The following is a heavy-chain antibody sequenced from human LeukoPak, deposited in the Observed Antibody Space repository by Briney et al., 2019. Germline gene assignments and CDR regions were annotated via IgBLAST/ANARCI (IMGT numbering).Heavy chain of an antibody. V-gene: IGHV4-39*07. D-gene: IGHD6-6*01. Sequence: SETLSLTCIVSGGSISSSTYYWGWIRQPPGKGLEWIGSIYYGGTTYYNPSLKSRVTISVDTSKNQFSLKLSSVTAADTAVYYCARAGIAARRVRFDYWGQGTLVTVSS. CDR3: ARAGIAARRVRFDY. CDR2: IYYGGTT. J-gene: IGHJ4*02. CDR1: GGSISSSTYY.